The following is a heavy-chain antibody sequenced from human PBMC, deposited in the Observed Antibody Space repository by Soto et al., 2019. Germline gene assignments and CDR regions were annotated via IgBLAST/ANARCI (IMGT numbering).Heavy chain of an antibody. CDR3: AKKYYDFWSGPVPVPPYSMDV. V-gene: IGHV3-30*18. J-gene: IGHJ6*03. D-gene: IGHD3-3*01. CDR1: GFTFSSYG. CDR2: ISYDGSNR. Sequence: PGGSLGLSCAASGFTFSSYGMHWVRQAPGKGLEWVAVISYDGSNRYYADSVKGRFTISRDNSKNTLYLQMNSLRAEDTAVYYCAKKYYDFWSGPVPVPPYSMDVCGTAPTLTVSS.